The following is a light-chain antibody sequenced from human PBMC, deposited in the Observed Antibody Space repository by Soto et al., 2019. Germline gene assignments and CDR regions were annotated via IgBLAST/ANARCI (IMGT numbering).Light chain of an antibody. J-gene: IGKJ4*01. Sequence: VTPHSPAILWVSHRARDTISLGASQSISSNLAWYQQKPGQAPRLLMFRTSSRATGFPARFSGSGSGTEFNLTISSLQSEDFGVYYCQKYNNWPLTFGRGTTVDIK. CDR1: QSISSN. V-gene: IGKV3-15*01. CDR3: QKYNNWPLT. CDR2: RTS.